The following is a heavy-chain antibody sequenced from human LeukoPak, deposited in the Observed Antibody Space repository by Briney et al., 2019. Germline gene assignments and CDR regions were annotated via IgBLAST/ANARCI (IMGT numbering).Heavy chain of an antibody. CDR1: GGSISSYY. V-gene: IGHV4-4*07. Sequence: SETLSLTCTVSGGSISSYYWSWIRQPAGKGLEWIGRIYITGSTNYNPSLKSRLTMSLDTSKNQFSLKLNSVTAADTAVYYCASGGSGYLLDYWGQGTLVTVSS. CDR3: ASGGSGYLLDY. CDR2: IYITGST. D-gene: IGHD3-3*01. J-gene: IGHJ4*02.